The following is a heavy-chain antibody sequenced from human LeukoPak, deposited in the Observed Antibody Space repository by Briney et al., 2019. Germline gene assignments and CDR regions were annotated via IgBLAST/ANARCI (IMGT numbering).Heavy chain of an antibody. CDR3: ARHFGSSSWSSDY. CDR1: GGSISSRSYY. CDR2: IYYSGST. D-gene: IGHD6-13*01. V-gene: IGHV4-39*01. Sequence: SETLSLTCTVSGGSISSRSYYWGWIRQPPGKGLEWIGTIYYSGSTYYNPSLKSRVTISMDTSKNQFSLRLSSVTAADTALYFCARHFGSSSWSSDYWGQGTLVTVSS. J-gene: IGHJ4*02.